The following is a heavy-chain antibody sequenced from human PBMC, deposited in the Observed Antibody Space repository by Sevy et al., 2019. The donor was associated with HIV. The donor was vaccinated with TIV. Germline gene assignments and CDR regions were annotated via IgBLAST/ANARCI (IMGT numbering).Heavy chain of an antibody. V-gene: IGHV3-7*01. CDR1: GFTFSGSW. CDR3: ARVRAYSALDY. D-gene: IGHD5-18*01. CDR2: INEDGGRL. J-gene: IGHJ4*02. Sequence: GGSLRLSCVASGFTFSGSWMTWVRQAPGKGLERIAFINEDGGRLGYVDSVRGRFTISRENTKNSLYLQMNSLRAEDTAVYFCARVRAYSALDYWGQGTLVTVSS.